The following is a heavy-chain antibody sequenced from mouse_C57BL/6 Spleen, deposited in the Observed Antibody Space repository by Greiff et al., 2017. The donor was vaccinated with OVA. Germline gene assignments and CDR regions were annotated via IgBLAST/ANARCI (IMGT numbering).Heavy chain of an antibody. J-gene: IGHJ4*01. CDR2: IDPSDSYT. Sequence: VQLQQPGAELVKPGASVKLSCKASGYTFTSYWMQWVKQRPGQGLEWIGEIDPSDSYTNYNQKFKGKATLTVDTSSSTAYMQLSSLTSEDSAVYYCARRGCYYGSSFSYAMDYWGQGTSVTVSS. CDR1: GYTFTSYW. V-gene: IGHV1-50*01. D-gene: IGHD1-1*01. CDR3: ARRGCYYGSSFSYAMDY.